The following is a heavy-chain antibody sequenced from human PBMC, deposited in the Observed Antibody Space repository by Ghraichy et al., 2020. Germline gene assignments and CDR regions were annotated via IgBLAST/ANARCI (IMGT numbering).Heavy chain of an antibody. D-gene: IGHD4-17*01. V-gene: IGHV3-7*01. CDR3: ARALRPNDYGDYVEDFPGNYYYYYGMDV. J-gene: IGHJ6*02. CDR1: GFTFSSYW. CDR2: IKQDGSEK. Sequence: GSLRLSCAASGFTFSSYWMSWVRQAPGKGLEWVANIKQDGSEKYYVDSVKGRFTISRDNAKNSLYLQMNSLRAEDTAVYYCARALRPNDYGDYVEDFPGNYYYYYGMDVWGQGTTVTVSS.